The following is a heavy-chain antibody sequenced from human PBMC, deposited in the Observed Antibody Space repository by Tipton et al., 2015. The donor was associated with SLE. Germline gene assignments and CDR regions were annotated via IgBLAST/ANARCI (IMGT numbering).Heavy chain of an antibody. V-gene: IGHV4-34*01. CDR1: GFTFSRYW. CDR2: INHSGNT. CDR3: ASSYSSAYFSYFFDY. J-gene: IGHJ4*02. Sequence: LRLSCAASGFTFSRYWMSWVRQSPGKGLQWIGEINHSGNTNYDPSLKSRVTISLDTSKNQFSLKLTSVTAADTALYYCASSYSSAYFSYFFDYWGQGTLVTVSS. D-gene: IGHD3-22*01.